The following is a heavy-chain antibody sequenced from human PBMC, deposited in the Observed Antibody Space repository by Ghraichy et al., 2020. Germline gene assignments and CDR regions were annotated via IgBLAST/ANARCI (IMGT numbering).Heavy chain of an antibody. V-gene: IGHV3-33*01. D-gene: IGHD3-10*01. J-gene: IGHJ6*02. CDR3: ASLSYGSGSIDV. CDR2: IWYDGSDK. Sequence: EWVAVIWYDGSDKYYADSVKGRFTISRDTSKNTLYLQMNSLRAEDTAVYYCASLSYGSGSIDVWGQGTTGTGSS.